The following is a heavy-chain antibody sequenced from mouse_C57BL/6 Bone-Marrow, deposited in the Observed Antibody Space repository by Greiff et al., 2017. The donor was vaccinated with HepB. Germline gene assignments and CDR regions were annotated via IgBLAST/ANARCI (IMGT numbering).Heavy chain of an antibody. V-gene: IGHV1-69*01. CDR1: GYTFTSYW. Sequence: QVQLQQPGAELVMPGASVKLSCKASGYTFTSYWIHWVKQRPGQGLEWIGEIDPSDSYTNYNQKFKGKSTLTVDKSSSTAYMQLSSLTSEDSAVYYCAREFPYYYGSSYDYAMDYWGQGTSVTVSS. D-gene: IGHD1-1*01. CDR3: AREFPYYYGSSYDYAMDY. CDR2: IDPSDSYT. J-gene: IGHJ4*01.